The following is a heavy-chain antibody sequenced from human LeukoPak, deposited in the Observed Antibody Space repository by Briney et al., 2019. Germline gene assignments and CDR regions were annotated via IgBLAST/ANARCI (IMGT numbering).Heavy chain of an antibody. V-gene: IGHV3-23*01. J-gene: IGHJ4*02. D-gene: IGHD6-6*01. Sequence: HSGGSLRLSCAASGFTFSSYAMSWVRQAPGKGLEWVSALSGSGDSTYYADSVKGRFTISRDNSKNTLYLQMNSLRAEDTAVYYCAKAGDSSSSPLFLDWGQGTLVAVSS. CDR1: GFTFSSYA. CDR3: AKAGDSSSSPLFLD. CDR2: LSGSGDST.